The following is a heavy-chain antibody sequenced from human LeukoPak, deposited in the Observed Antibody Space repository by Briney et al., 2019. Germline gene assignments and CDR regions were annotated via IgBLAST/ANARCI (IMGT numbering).Heavy chain of an antibody. Sequence: SETLSLTCTVSGGSISSYYWSWIRQPPGKGLEWIGYIYYSGSTNYNPSLKSRVTISVDTSKNQFSLNLSSVTAADTAVYYCARARGYSYGYWRYDYWGQRTLVTVSS. CDR2: IYYSGST. D-gene: IGHD5-18*01. V-gene: IGHV4-59*01. CDR3: ARARGYSYGYWRYDY. CDR1: GGSISSYY. J-gene: IGHJ4*02.